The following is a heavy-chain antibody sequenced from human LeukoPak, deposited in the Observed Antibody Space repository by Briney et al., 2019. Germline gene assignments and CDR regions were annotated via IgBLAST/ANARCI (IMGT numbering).Heavy chain of an antibody. Sequence: PGGSLRLSCAASGFTFSSYGMHWVRQAPGKGLEWVAVISYDGSNKYYADSVKGRFTISRDNSKNTLYLQMNSLRAEDTAVYYCAKDFKLWFGELLSLDHWGQGTLVTVSS. D-gene: IGHD3-10*01. CDR2: ISYDGSNK. CDR1: GFTFSSYG. V-gene: IGHV3-30*18. J-gene: IGHJ4*02. CDR3: AKDFKLWFGELLSLDH.